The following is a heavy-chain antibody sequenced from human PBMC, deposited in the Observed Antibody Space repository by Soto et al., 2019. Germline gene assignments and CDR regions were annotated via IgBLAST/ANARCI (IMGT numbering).Heavy chain of an antibody. D-gene: IGHD5-18*01. Sequence: SVKVSCKASGGTFSSYAISWVRQAPGQGLEWMGGIIPIFGTANYAQKFQGRVTITADESTSTAYMELSSLRSEDTAVYYCARDQRASEGYSDSSYGMDVSGQGTTVPVSS. V-gene: IGHV1-69*13. CDR2: IIPIFGTA. CDR1: GGTFSSYA. CDR3: ARDQRASEGYSDSSYGMDV. J-gene: IGHJ6*02.